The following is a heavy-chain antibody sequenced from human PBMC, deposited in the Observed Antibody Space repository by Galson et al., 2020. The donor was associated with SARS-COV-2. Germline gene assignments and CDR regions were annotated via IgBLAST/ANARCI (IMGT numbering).Heavy chain of an antibody. D-gene: IGHD5-18*01. V-gene: IGHV3-33*01. J-gene: IGHJ6*02. Sequence: GESLKISCAASGFTFSSYGMHWVRQAPGKGLEWVAVIWYDGSNKYYADSVKGRFTISRDNSKNTLYLQMNSLRAEDTAVYYCARDAAMGQDLGYYYYGMDVWGQGTTVTVSS. CDR2: IWYDGSNK. CDR3: ARDAAMGQDLGYYYYGMDV. CDR1: GFTFSSYG.